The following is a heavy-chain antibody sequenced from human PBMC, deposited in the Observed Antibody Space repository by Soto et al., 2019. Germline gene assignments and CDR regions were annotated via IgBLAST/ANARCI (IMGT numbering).Heavy chain of an antibody. CDR1: GYTLTELS. D-gene: IGHD2-2*01. CDR2: FGPEDGET. CDR3: ATDRFSRYCSSTSCFDAFDI. J-gene: IGHJ3*02. V-gene: IGHV1-24*01. Sequence: ASVKVSCKVSGYTLTELSMHWVRQAPGKGLEWMGGFGPEDGETIYAQKFQGRVTMTEDTSTDTAYMELSSLRSEDTAVYYCATDRFSRYCSSTSCFDAFDIWGQGTMVTVSS.